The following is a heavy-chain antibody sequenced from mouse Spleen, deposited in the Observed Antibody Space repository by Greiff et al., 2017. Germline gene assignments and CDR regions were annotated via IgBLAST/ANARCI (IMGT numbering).Heavy chain of an antibody. CDR1: GYTFTSYW. Sequence: QVQLQQPGAELVRPGTSVKLSCKASGYTFTSYWMHWVKQRPGQGLEWIGVIDPSDSYTNYNQKFKGKATLTVDTSSSTAYMQLSSLTSEDSAVYYCAREKYYFDYWGQGTTLTVSS. CDR2: IDPSDSYT. CDR3: AREKYYFDY. J-gene: IGHJ2*01. V-gene: IGHV1-59*01. D-gene: IGHD1-3*01.